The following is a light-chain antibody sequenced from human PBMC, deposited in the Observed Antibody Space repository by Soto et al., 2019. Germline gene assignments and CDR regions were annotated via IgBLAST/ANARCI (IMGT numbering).Light chain of an antibody. CDR3: QKYDSAPRT. V-gene: IGKV1-27*01. CDR1: RGISNY. Sequence: DIQMTQSPSSLSASVGDRVTITCRASRGISNYLAWFQQKPGKAPRFLIYTASTLQSGVPSRFSGSASGTDFTLTISSLQPEDVATYYCQKYDSAPRTFGQGTKVEIK. CDR2: TAS. J-gene: IGKJ1*01.